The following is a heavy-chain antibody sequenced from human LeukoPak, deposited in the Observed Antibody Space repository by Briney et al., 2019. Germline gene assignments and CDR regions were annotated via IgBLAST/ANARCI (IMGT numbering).Heavy chain of an antibody. J-gene: IGHJ5*02. CDR1: GYTFTSYY. CDR3: ARDNSVGDNAWWFDP. Sequence: GASVKVSCKASGYTFTSYYMHWVRQAPGQGLEWMGLINPTGGSTGYAQKFQGRVTMTRDMSTSTDYMELRSLSSEDTAIYSCARDNSVGDNAWWFDPWGQGTLVTVSS. V-gene: IGHV1-46*01. D-gene: IGHD1-26*01. CDR2: INPTGGST.